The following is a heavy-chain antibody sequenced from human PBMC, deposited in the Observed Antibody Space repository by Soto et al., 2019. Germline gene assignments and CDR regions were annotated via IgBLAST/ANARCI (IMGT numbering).Heavy chain of an antibody. CDR3: ARSRLKMTTVTYYFYGMDV. Sequence: TSETLSLTCTVSVGSISSYYWSWIRQPPGKGLEWIGYIYYSGSTNYNPSLKSRVTISVDTSKNQFSLKLSSVTAADTAVYYCARSRLKMTTVTYYFYGMDVWGQGTTVTVSS. CDR1: VGSISSYY. D-gene: IGHD4-17*01. CDR2: IYYSGST. J-gene: IGHJ6*02. V-gene: IGHV4-59*01.